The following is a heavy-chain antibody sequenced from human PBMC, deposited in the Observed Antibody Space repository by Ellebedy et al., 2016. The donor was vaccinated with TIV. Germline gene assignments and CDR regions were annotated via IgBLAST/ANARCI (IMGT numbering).Heavy chain of an antibody. D-gene: IGHD6-19*01. V-gene: IGHV4-34*01. CDR3: AEGRSGWYYFDY. CDR1: GGSFSGYY. CDR2: INQSGRT. J-gene: IGHJ4*02. Sequence: SETLPLTCAVYGGSFSGYYWSWIRQPPGKGLEWIGEINQSGRTNYNPSLDKGRVTISVDTSKNQFSLRLSSVTVADTAVYYCAEGRSGWYYFDYWGQGTPVTVSS.